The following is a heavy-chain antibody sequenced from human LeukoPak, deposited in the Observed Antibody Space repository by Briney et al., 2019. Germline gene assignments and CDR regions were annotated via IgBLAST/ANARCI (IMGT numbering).Heavy chain of an antibody. CDR3: ARVEASGYDYGAFDY. V-gene: IGHV3-7*01. CDR1: GFTSSRYW. Sequence: GGSLRLSCVASGFTSSRYWMNWVRQAPGKGLEWVANIKPDGSQANYVDSVKGRFTISTDNAKNSLYLQMNSLRAEDTAVYYCARVEASGYDYGAFDYWGQGTLVTVSS. J-gene: IGHJ4*02. D-gene: IGHD5-12*01. CDR2: IKPDGSQA.